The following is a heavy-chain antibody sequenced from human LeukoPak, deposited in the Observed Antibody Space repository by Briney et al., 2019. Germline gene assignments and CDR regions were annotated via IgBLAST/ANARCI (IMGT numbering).Heavy chain of an antibody. CDR1: GYTFTSYD. J-gene: IGHJ4*02. V-gene: IGHV1-8*03. CDR2: MNPNSGNT. D-gene: IGHD6-13*01. CDR3: ARAAAAGTLYRKDFDY. Sequence: ASVKVSCKASGYTFTSYDINWVRQATGQGLEWMGWMNPNSGNTGYAQKFQGRVTITRNTSISTAYMELSSLRPEDTAVYYCARAAAAGTLYRKDFDYWGQGTLVTVSS.